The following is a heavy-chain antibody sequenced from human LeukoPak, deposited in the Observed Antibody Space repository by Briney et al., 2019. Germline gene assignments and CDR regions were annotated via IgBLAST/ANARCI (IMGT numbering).Heavy chain of an antibody. D-gene: IGHD7-27*01. CDR3: ARLNPLTGAYYYMDV. J-gene: IGHJ6*03. Sequence: PSETLSLTCTVSGGSISSYYWSRIRQPPGEGLEWIGYIYYSGSTNYDPSLKSRVTISVDTSKNQFSLKLSSVTAADTAVYYCARLNPLTGAYYYMDVWGKGTTVTVFS. CDR2: IYYSGST. CDR1: GGSISSYY. V-gene: IGHV4-59*01.